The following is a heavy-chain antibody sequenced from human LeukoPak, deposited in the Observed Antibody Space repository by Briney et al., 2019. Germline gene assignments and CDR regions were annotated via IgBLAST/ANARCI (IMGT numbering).Heavy chain of an antibody. CDR1: GGSISSGGYS. D-gene: IGHD3-22*01. CDR3: ARGLDCYDSSGQSYFDY. J-gene: IGHJ4*02. Sequence: PSQTLSLTCTVSGGSISSGGYSWSWIRQHPGKGLEWIGYIYYSGSTYYNPSLKSRVTISVDTSKNQFSLKLSSVTAADTAVYYCARGLDCYDSSGQSYFDYWGQGTLVTVSS. CDR2: IYYSGST. V-gene: IGHV4-31*03.